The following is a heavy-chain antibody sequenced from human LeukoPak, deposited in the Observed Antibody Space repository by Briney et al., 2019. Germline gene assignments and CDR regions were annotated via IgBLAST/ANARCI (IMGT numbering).Heavy chain of an antibody. Sequence: AGSLRLSCAASGFTFSSYGMHWLRQAPGKGLDWVAAIWYDGNNKYYADSVKGRFAISRYNSKKTLYLQMNSLRAEDTAVYFSARDGEDDSSGYYKPFDYWGQGTLVTVSS. D-gene: IGHD3-22*01. J-gene: IGHJ4*02. CDR1: GFTFSSYG. CDR2: IWYDGNNK. V-gene: IGHV3-33*01. CDR3: ARDGEDDSSGYYKPFDY.